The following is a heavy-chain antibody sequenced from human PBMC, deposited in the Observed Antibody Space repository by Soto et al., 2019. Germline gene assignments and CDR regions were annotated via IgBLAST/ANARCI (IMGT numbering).Heavy chain of an antibody. CDR3: ARGGLWNFDY. CDR1: GFTFSSYA. J-gene: IGHJ4*02. CDR2: ISYDGSNK. V-gene: IGHV3-30-3*01. D-gene: IGHD3-16*01. Sequence: GGSLRLSCAASGFTFSSYAMHWVRQAPGKGLEWVAVISYDGSNKYYADSVKGRFTISRDNSKNTLYLQMNSLRAEDTAVYYCARGGLWNFDYWGQGTLVTVSS.